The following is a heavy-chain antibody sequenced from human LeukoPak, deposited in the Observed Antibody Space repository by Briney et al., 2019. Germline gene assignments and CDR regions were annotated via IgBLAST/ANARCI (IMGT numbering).Heavy chain of an antibody. J-gene: IGHJ4*02. Sequence: GGSLRLSCAASGFTFNNYAMNWVRQAPGKGLEWVSAISGSGGSTYYADSVKGRFTISRDNSKNTLYLQMNSLRAEDTAVYYCAKRGAYSPPYWGQGTLVTVSS. CDR2: ISGSGGST. CDR1: GFTFNNYA. CDR3: AKRGAYSPPY. V-gene: IGHV3-23*01. D-gene: IGHD5-18*01.